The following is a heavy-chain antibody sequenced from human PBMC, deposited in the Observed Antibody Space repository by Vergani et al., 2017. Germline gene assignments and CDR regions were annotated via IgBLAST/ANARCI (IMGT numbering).Heavy chain of an antibody. J-gene: IGHJ6*03. CDR1: GGSISSYY. V-gene: IGHV4-59*01. D-gene: IGHD2-8*01. CDR2: IYYSGST. Sequence: VQLLESGPGLVKPSETLSLTCTVSGGSISSYYWSWIRQPPGKGLEWIGYIYYSGSTNYNPSLKSRVTISVDTSKNQFSLKLSSVTAADTAVYYCARVYAHYYYYMDVWGKGTTVTVSS. CDR3: ARVYAHYYYYMDV.